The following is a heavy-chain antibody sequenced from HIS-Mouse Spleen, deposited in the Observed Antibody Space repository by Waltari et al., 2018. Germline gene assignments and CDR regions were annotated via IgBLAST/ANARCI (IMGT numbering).Heavy chain of an antibody. CDR2: INAYNGNT. D-gene: IGHD6-6*01. CDR1: GYTFTSYG. V-gene: IGHV1-18*01. CDR3: ARDRKVRPENYFDY. Sequence: QVQLVQSGAEVKKPGASVKVSCKASGYTFTSYGISWVRQAPGQGLEWMGWINAYNGNTNNAPRLQCRVTMTTETSTSTAYMELRSLRSDDTAVYYCARDRKVRPENYFDYWGQGTLVTVSS. J-gene: IGHJ4*02.